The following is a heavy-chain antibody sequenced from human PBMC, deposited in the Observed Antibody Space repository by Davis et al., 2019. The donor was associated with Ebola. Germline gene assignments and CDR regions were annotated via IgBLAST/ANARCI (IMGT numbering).Heavy chain of an antibody. CDR1: GFIFSNVW. Sequence: PGGSLRLSCAASGFIFSNVWMTWVRQAPGKGLEWVGRIKSKIDGGTTDYAAPVKGRFTISRDDSKNTLYLQMNSLKTEDTAVYYCATNLIVGTTNDAFDFWGRGTMVTVSS. V-gene: IGHV3-15*01. CDR3: ATNLIVGTTNDAFDF. D-gene: IGHD1-26*01. CDR2: IKSKIDGGTT. J-gene: IGHJ3*01.